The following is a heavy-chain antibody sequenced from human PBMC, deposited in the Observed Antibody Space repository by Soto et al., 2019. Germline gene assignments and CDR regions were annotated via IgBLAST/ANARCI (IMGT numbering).Heavy chain of an antibody. CDR1: GFSFSTYA. D-gene: IGHD1-7*01. CDR3: AKHIKGTGTNVIYDS. J-gene: IGHJ4*02. Sequence: EVQLLESGGSLVQPGGSLRLSCAASGFSFSTYAMDWVRQAPGKGLEWVSAISGSGSATYYADPVKGRFTISRDNSKDTLYLQMNSLRAGDTAVYYCAKHIKGTGTNVIYDSWGQGSLVTVSS. CDR2: ISGSGSAT. V-gene: IGHV3-23*01.